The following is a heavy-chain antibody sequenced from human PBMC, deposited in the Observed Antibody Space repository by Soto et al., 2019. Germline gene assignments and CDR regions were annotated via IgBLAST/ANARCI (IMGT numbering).Heavy chain of an antibody. Sequence: GGSLRLSCAASGFTFSSYWMHWVRQAPGKGLVWVSRINSDGSSTSYADSVKGRFTISRDNAKNTLYLQMNSLRAEDTAVYYCARDPDIVLVPAAMRDYYYGMDVWGQGTTVTVSS. CDR3: ARDPDIVLVPAAMRDYYYGMDV. CDR2: INSDGSST. J-gene: IGHJ6*02. V-gene: IGHV3-74*01. CDR1: GFTFSSYW. D-gene: IGHD2-2*01.